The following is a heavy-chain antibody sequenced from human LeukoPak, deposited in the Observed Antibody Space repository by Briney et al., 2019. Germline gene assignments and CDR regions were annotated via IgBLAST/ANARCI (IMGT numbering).Heavy chain of an antibody. D-gene: IGHD3-22*01. CDR1: GFTFDDYG. CDR3: ARGNYDSSGLLDY. V-gene: IGHV3-20*04. CDR2: INWNGGST. J-gene: IGHJ4*02. Sequence: PGGSLRLSCAASGFTFDDYGMSWVRQAPGKGLEWVSGINWNGGSTGYADSVKGRFTISRDNAKNTLYLQMNSLRAEDTAVYYCARGNYDSSGLLDYWGQGTLVTVSS.